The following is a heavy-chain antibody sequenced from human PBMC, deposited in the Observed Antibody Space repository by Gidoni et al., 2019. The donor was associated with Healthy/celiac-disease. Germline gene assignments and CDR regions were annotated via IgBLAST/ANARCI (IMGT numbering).Heavy chain of an antibody. J-gene: IGHJ3*02. CDR2: INPNSGGT. V-gene: IGHV1-2*02. D-gene: IGHD2-2*01. Sequence: QVQLVQSGAEVKKPGASVKVSCKASGYTFTGYYMHWVRQAPGQGLEWMGWINPNSGGTNYAQKFQGRVTMTRDTSISTAYMELSRLRSDDTAVYYCARSYIVVVPAAKEGGAFDIWGQGTMVTVSS. CDR3: ARSYIVVVPAAKEGGAFDI. CDR1: GYTFTGYY.